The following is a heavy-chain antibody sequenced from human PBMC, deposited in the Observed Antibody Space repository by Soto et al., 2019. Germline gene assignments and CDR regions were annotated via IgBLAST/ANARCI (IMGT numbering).Heavy chain of an antibody. Sequence: SETLSLTCAVYGGSFSGYYWSWIRQPPGKGLEWIGEINHSGSTNYNPSLKSRVTISVDTSKNQFSLKLSSVTAADTAVYYCARVIYGMDVWGQGTTVTVSS. CDR1: GGSFSGYY. CDR2: INHSGST. J-gene: IGHJ6*02. V-gene: IGHV4-34*01. CDR3: ARVIYGMDV.